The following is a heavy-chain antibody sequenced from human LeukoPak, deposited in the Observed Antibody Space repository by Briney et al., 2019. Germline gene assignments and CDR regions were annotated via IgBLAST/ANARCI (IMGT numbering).Heavy chain of an antibody. CDR2: ISWDGGST. CDR1: GFTFDDFA. V-gene: IGHV3-43D*03. J-gene: IGHJ6*03. Sequence: GGSLRLSCAASGFTFDDFAMHWVRQAPGKGLEWVSLISWDGGSTYYADSVKGRFTISRDNSKNSLYLQMNSLRAENTALYYCAKGESSNYFYYMDVWGKGTTVTVSS. D-gene: IGHD2-2*01. CDR3: AKGESSNYFYYMDV.